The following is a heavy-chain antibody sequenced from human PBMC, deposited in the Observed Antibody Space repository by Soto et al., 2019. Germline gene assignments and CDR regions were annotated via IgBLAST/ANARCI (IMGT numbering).Heavy chain of an antibody. J-gene: IGHJ4*02. D-gene: IGHD5-12*01. CDR3: AKTIMGSFWAGDS. CDR1: GFTFNTFA. CDR2: IGGSGTST. V-gene: IGHV3-23*01. Sequence: EVQLSESGGGLVQPGGSLRLSCLASGFTFNTFAISWVRQAPGKGLEWVSGIGGSGTSTFYADSVKGRFTISRDNSKNTLSMQMNSLRDEDTAVYYCAKTIMGSFWAGDSWGQVALVTVSS.